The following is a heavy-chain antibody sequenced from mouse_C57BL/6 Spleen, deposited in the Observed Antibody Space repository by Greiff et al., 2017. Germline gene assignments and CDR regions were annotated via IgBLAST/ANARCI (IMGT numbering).Heavy chain of an antibody. CDR1: GYTFTDYY. J-gene: IGHJ4*01. CDR2: IYPGSGNT. V-gene: IGHV1-76*01. Sequence: QVQLKESGAELVRPGASVKLSCKASGYTFTDYYINWVKQRPGQGLEWIARIYPGSGNTYYNEKFKGKATLTAEKSSSTAYMQLSSLTSEDSAVYFCARWYYYAMDYWGQGTSVTVSS. CDR3: ARWYYYAMDY.